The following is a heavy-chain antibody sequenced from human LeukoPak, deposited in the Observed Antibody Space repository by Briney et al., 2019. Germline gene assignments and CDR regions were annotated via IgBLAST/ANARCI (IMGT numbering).Heavy chain of an antibody. V-gene: IGHV3-48*02. CDR1: GFTFSSHS. CDR3: LYGSGSTTFDY. Sequence: GGSLRLSCAASGFTFSSHSMNWVRQAPGKGLEWVSYISSSSTIYYADSVKGRFTISRDNAKNSLYLQMNSLRDEDTAVYYCLYGSGSTTFDYWGQGTLVTVSS. J-gene: IGHJ4*02. D-gene: IGHD3-10*01. CDR2: ISSSSTI.